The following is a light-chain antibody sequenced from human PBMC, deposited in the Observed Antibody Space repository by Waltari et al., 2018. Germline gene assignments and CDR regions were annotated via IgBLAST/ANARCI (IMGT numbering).Light chain of an antibody. CDR3: QQRSNWRT. CDR1: QSVSSN. Sequence: EIVLTQSPATLSLSPGERATLSCRASQSVSSNLAWYQQKPGQAPRLLIYDTSNRATGIPARFRGSGSGTDFTLTISSLEPEDFAVYYCQQRSNWRTFGQGTKVEIK. V-gene: IGKV3-11*01. CDR2: DTS. J-gene: IGKJ1*01.